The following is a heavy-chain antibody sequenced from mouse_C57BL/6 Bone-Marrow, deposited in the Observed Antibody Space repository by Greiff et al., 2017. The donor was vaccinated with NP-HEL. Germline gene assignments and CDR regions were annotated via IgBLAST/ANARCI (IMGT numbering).Heavy chain of an antibody. J-gene: IGHJ4*01. V-gene: IGHV1-61*01. Sequence: QVQLQQPGAELVRPGSSVKLSCKASGYTFTSYWMDWVKQRPGQGLEWIGNIYPSDSETHYNQKFKDKATLTVDKSSSTAYMQLSSLTSEDSAVYYCARGNYERMDYWGQGTSVTVSS. D-gene: IGHD2-1*01. CDR1: GYTFTSYW. CDR3: ARGNYERMDY. CDR2: IYPSDSET.